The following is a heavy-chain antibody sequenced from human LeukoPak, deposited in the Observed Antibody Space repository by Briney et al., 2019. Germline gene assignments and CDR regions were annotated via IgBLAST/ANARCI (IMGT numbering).Heavy chain of an antibody. CDR2: IYYSGST. J-gene: IGHJ4*02. CDR3: ARRREWEPFDY. CDR1: GGSISSSSYY. V-gene: IGHV4-39*01. Sequence: SETLSLTCTVSGGSISSSSYYWGWIRQPPGKGLEWIGSIYYSGSTYYNPSLKSRVTISVDTSKNQFSLKLSSVTAADTAVYYCARRREWEPFDYWGRGTLVTVSS. D-gene: IGHD1-26*01.